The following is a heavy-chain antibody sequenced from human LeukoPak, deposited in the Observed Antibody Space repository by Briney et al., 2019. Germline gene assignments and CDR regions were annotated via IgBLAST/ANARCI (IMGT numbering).Heavy chain of an antibody. D-gene: IGHD1-26*01. Sequence: SETLSLTCGVQGESFSGYYWSWIRQPPGKGLEWIGEISHSGITNYSPSLQSRVTISVDTSKNQFSLKLSSVTAADTAVYYCARGGSSYYYYCYMDVWGKGTTVTVSS. V-gene: IGHV4-34*01. CDR2: ISHSGIT. CDR1: GESFSGYY. CDR3: ARGGSSYYYYCYMDV. J-gene: IGHJ6*03.